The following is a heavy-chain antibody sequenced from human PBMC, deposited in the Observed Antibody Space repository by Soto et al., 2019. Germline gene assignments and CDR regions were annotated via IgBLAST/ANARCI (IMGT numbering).Heavy chain of an antibody. D-gene: IGHD6-19*01. CDR1: GGTFSRSP. CDR2: IIPLSGAV. CDR3: GGGLQSSGIGVATNFEY. Sequence: QVQLVQSGAEVAKPGSSVKVSCKASGGTFSRSPISWVRQVPGQGLEWMGAIIPLSGAVNYAQKFQGTVTISADKSTSTAYMELSSLQSEDTAVYYCGGGLQSSGIGVATNFEYWGQGTLVTVSS. V-gene: IGHV1-69*06. J-gene: IGHJ4*02.